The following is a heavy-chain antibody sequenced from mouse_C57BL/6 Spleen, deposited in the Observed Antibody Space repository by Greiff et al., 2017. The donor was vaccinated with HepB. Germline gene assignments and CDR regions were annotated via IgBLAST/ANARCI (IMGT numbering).Heavy chain of an antibody. V-gene: IGHV5-4*01. D-gene: IGHD1-1*01. CDR3: ARGSDYYGSSYVYFDY. Sequence: EVQVVESGGGLVKPGGSLKLSCAASGFTFSSYAMSWVRQTPEKRLEWVATISDGGSYTYYPDNVKGRFTISRDNAKNNLYLQMSHLKSEDTAMYYCARGSDYYGSSYVYFDYWGQGTTLTVSS. CDR2: ISDGGSYT. CDR1: GFTFSSYA. J-gene: IGHJ2*01.